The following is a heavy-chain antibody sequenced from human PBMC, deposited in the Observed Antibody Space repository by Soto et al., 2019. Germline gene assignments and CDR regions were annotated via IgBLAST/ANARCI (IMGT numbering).Heavy chain of an antibody. V-gene: IGHV1-2*02. Sequence: EQGLEWMGWINPNSGGTNYAQKFQGRVTMTRDTYISTAYMELSRLRSDDTAVYYAASDDTVYKTPSDFWRNGSLVPVSS. D-gene: IGHD1-1*01. CDR3: ASDDTVYKTPSDF. J-gene: IGHJ4*01. CDR2: INPNSGGT.